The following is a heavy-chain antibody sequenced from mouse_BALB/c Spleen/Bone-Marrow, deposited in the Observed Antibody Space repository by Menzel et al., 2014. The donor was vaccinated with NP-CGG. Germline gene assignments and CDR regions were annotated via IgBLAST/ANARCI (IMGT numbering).Heavy chain of an antibody. CDR2: IYPSDSYT. J-gene: IGHJ1*01. V-gene: IGHV1-69*02. CDR3: TRYYGSSHWYFDV. CDR1: GYTFTSYW. D-gene: IGHD1-1*01. Sequence: VQLVESGAELVRPGASVKLSCKASGYTFTSYWINWVKQRPGQGLEWIGNIYPSDSYTNYNQKFKDKATLTVDKSSSTAYMQLRSPTSEDSAVYYCTRYYGSSHWYFDVWGAGTTVTVSS.